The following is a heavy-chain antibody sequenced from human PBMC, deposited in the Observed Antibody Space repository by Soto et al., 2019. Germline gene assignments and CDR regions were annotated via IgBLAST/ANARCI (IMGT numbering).Heavy chain of an antibody. V-gene: IGHV1-24*01. D-gene: IGHD3-9*01. CDR1: GYTLTELS. J-gene: IGHJ5*02. CDR2: FDPEDGET. CDR3: ATSNYDILTGYWRYNWFDP. Sequence: ASVKVSCKVSGYTLTELSMHWVRQAPGKGIEWMGGFDPEDGETIYAQKFQGRVTMTEDTSTDTAYMELSSLRSEDTAVYYCATSNYDILTGYWRYNWFDPWGKGTLVTVSS.